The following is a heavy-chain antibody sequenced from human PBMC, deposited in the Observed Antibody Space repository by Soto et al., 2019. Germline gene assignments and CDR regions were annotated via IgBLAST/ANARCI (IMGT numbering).Heavy chain of an antibody. V-gene: IGHV3-30-3*01. J-gene: IGHJ4*02. Sequence: QVQLVESGGGVVQPGRSLRLSCAASGFTFSSYAMHWVRQAPGKGLEWVAVISYDGSNKYYADSVKGRFTISRDNSKNTLYLQMNSLRAEDTAVYYCARDPFPYDYGDYGLDYWGQGTLVTVSS. D-gene: IGHD4-17*01. CDR1: GFTFSSYA. CDR2: ISYDGSNK. CDR3: ARDPFPYDYGDYGLDY.